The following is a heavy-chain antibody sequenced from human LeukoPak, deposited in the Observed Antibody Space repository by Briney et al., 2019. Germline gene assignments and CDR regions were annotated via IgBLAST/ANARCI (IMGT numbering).Heavy chain of an antibody. CDR1: GGTFSSYA. D-gene: IGHD2-2*01. Sequence: ASVKVSCKASGGTFSSYAISWVRQAPGQGLEWMGGIIPIFGTANYAQKFQGRVTITADESTRTAYMELSSLRSEDTAVYYCARSGDGDIVVVPADVHFYYYYGMDVWGQGTTVTVSS. J-gene: IGHJ6*02. CDR2: IIPIFGTA. V-gene: IGHV1-69*13. CDR3: ARSGDGDIVVVPADVHFYYYYGMDV.